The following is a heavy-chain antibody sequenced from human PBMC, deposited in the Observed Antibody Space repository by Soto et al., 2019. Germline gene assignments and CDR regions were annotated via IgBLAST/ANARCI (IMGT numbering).Heavy chain of an antibody. V-gene: IGHV4-59*01. Sequence: SETLSLTCTVSGGSISSYYWSWIRQPPGKGLEWIGYIYYSGSTNYNPSLKSRVTISVDTSKNQFSLKLSSVTAADTAVYYCAREIITMTANYFDYWGRGTLVTVPQ. J-gene: IGHJ4*02. CDR2: IYYSGST. CDR1: GGSISSYY. D-gene: IGHD3-22*01. CDR3: AREIITMTANYFDY.